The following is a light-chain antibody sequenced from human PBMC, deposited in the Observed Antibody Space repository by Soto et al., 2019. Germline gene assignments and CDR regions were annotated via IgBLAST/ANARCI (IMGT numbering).Light chain of an antibody. V-gene: IGLV2-14*01. Sequence: QSALTQPASVSGSPGQSITNSCTGTSNDVGGYNHVSWYQQHPGKAPKLIIYEVSYRPSGVSSRFSGSKSGNTASLTISGLQAEDEADYYCNSYRSTDTVVFGGGTKLTVL. CDR2: EVS. CDR1: SNDVGGYNH. J-gene: IGLJ2*01. CDR3: NSYRSTDTVV.